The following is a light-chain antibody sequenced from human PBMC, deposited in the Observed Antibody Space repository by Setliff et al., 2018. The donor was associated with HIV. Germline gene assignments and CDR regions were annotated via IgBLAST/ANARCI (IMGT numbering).Light chain of an antibody. CDR1: NIGSKS. CDR3: QVWDSSSDHLYV. CDR2: YDT. Sequence: YELTQPPSVSVAPGKTARITCGGNNIGSKSVHWYQQKPGQAPVLVIYYDTDRPSGIPERFSGSNSGNTATLTISRVEAGDEADYYCQVWDSSSDHLYVFGTGTKITVL. J-gene: IGLJ1*01. V-gene: IGLV3-21*04.